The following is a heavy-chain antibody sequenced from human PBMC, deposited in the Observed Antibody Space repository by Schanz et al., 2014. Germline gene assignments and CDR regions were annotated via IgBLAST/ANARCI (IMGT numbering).Heavy chain of an antibody. D-gene: IGHD5-12*01. V-gene: IGHV3-53*01. CDR1: GFPVRSNY. CDR3: ARDEGRDGYNLAFDV. Sequence: EVQLVESGGGLIQPGGSLRLSCAASGFPVRSNYMSWVRQAPGKGLEWVSTVYMSAASTRYADSVKGRFIISRDSSKNTLFLQMNSLRPEDTALYFCARDEGRDGYNLAFDVWGQGTLVTVSS. CDR2: VYMSAAST. J-gene: IGHJ3*01.